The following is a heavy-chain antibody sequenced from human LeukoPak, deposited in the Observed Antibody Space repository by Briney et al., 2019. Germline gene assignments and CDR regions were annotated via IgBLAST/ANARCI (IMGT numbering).Heavy chain of an antibody. CDR1: GYTFTSYA. Sequence: ASVKVSCKASGYTFTSYAMHWVRQAPGQRLEWMGWINAGNGNTKYSQKFQGRVTITRDTSASTAYMELSSLRSEDTAVYYCARVGSLGYCSGGSCYPYYYGMDVWGQGTTVTVSS. J-gene: IGHJ6*02. D-gene: IGHD2-15*01. CDR2: INAGNGNT. V-gene: IGHV1-3*01. CDR3: ARVGSLGYCSGGSCYPYYYGMDV.